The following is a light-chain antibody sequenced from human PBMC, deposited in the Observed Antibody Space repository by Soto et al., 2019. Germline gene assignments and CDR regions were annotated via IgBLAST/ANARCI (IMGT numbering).Light chain of an antibody. J-gene: IGKJ1*01. CDR2: RTS. V-gene: IGKV1-5*03. Sequence: IQMTQSPSTLSASVGDRVTITCRASQSINNWLAWYQQKPGKAPTLLIYRTSSLESGVPSRFSGSGSGPEFTLTISSLQPDDFATYYCQQYDSYPWTFGQGTKVDVK. CDR3: QQYDSYPWT. CDR1: QSINNW.